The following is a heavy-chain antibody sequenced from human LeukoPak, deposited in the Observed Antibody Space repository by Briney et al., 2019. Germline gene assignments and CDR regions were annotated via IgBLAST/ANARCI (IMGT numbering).Heavy chain of an antibody. CDR3: ARGGITMVRGFDP. D-gene: IGHD3-10*01. CDR2: IIPILGIA. CDR1: GGTFSSYA. V-gene: IGHV1-69*04. Sequence: AASVKVSCKASGGTFSSYAISWVRQAPGQGLEWMGRIIPILGIANYAQKFQGRVTITADKSTSTAYMELSSLRSEDTAVYYCARGGITMVRGFDPWGQGTLVTVSS. J-gene: IGHJ5*02.